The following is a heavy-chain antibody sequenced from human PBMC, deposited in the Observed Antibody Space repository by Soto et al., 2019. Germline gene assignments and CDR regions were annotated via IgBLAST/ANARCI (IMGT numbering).Heavy chain of an antibody. J-gene: IGHJ6*02. Sequence: PGGSLRLSCTASGFTFGDYAMSWFRQAPGKGLEWVGFIRSKAYGGTTEYAASVKGRFTISGHDSKSIAYLQMNRLKTEDTAVYYCTTRLAVAATWGMHXWGQGTTVTVS. CDR1: GFTFGDYA. D-gene: IGHD6-19*01. V-gene: IGHV3-49*03. CDR2: IRSKAYGGTT. CDR3: TTRLAVAATWGMHX.